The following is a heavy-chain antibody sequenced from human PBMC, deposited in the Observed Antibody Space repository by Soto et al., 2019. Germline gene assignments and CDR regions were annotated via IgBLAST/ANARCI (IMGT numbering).Heavy chain of an antibody. CDR3: ARDRGVYSSGWSPGY. V-gene: IGHV3-23*01. J-gene: IGHJ4*02. Sequence: PGGSLRLCCAGSGFTFSGDAMRGVRQGPGEGLEWVSGIRGSGGSGATTYSADSVKGRFTTSSDNSKNTLYLQMNSLRAEDTAVYYCARDRGVYSSGWSPGYWGQGTLVTVSS. CDR1: GFTFSGDA. CDR2: IRGSGGSGATT. D-gene: IGHD6-19*01.